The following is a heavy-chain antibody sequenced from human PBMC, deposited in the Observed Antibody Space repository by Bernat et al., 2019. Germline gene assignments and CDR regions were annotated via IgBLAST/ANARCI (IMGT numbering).Heavy chain of an antibody. CDR1: GGSFSGYY. D-gene: IGHD3-10*01. CDR3: ERNSMVQNPEGVGFDP. Sequence: QVQLQQCGAGLLKPSETLSLTCAVYGGSFSGYYWSWIRQPPGKGLEWIGEINHSGSTNYNPSLKSRVTISVDTSKNQFSLKLMSVTAADTALYYCERNSMVQNPEGVGFDPWGQGTLVTVSS. CDR2: INHSGST. V-gene: IGHV4-34*01. J-gene: IGHJ5*02.